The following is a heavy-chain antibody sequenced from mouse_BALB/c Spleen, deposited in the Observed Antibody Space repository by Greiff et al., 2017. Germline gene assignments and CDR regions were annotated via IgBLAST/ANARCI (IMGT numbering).Heavy chain of an antibody. CDR1: GFTFSSFG. Sequence: EVKLMESGGGLVQPGGSRKLSCAASGFTFSSFGMHWVRQAPEKGLEWVAYISSGSSTIYYADTVKGRFTISRDNPKNTLFLQMTSLRSEDTAMYYCARDIYYYGSSPAWFAYWGQGTLVTVSA. CDR2: ISSGSSTI. D-gene: IGHD1-1*01. CDR3: ARDIYYYGSSPAWFAY. V-gene: IGHV5-17*02. J-gene: IGHJ3*01.